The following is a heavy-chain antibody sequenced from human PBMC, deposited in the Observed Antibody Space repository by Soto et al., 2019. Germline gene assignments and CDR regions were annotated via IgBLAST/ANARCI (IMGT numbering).Heavy chain of an antibody. CDR2: IRSKAYGGTT. D-gene: IGHD3-3*01. J-gene: IGHJ4*02. Sequence: PGGSLRLSCTASGFTFGDYAMSWFRQAPGKGLEWVGFIRSKAYGGTTEYAASVKGRFTISRDDSKSIAYLQMNSLKTEDTAVYYCTRDHYDFWSGYLDGPVDYWGRGTLVTVSS. CDR1: GFTFGDYA. V-gene: IGHV3-49*03. CDR3: TRDHYDFWSGYLDGPVDY.